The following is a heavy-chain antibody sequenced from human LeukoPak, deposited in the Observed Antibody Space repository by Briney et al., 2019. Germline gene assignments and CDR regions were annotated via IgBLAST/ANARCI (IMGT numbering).Heavy chain of an antibody. V-gene: IGHV3-23*01. CDR3: VKDIQLST. Sequence: GGSLRLSCAASGPNFITAAMTWVRQAPGKGLEWVSLIGSSGGSTYYADSVKGRFTIPRDNPNHTLSLQMNSLRVEDTAIYYCVKDIQLSTWGRGTRVTVSS. J-gene: IGHJ3*01. D-gene: IGHD5-24*01. CDR1: GPNFITAA. CDR2: IGSSGGST.